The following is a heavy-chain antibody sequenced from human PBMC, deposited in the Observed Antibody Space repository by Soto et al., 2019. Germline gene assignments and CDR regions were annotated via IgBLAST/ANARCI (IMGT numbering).Heavy chain of an antibody. CDR3: ARAYSGSGSPKF. CDR2: INPKSGGT. V-gene: IGHV1-2*02. D-gene: IGHD3-10*01. J-gene: IGHJ4*02. Sequence: QVPLVQSGAEVKKPGASVKVSCRASGYIFTDKYLHWVRQAPGQGLEWMGWINPKSGGTDFAQKFQGRVTMTRDTAITTAYMELSSLRSDDTAVYYCARAYSGSGSPKFWGQGTLVTVSS. CDR1: GYIFTDKY.